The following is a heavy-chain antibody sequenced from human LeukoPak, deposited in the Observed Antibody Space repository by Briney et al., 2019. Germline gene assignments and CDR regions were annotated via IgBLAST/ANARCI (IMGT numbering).Heavy chain of an antibody. CDR1: GGTFSSYA. CDR3: AGGSDYYYYYMDV. CDR2: IIPIFGTA. Sequence: SVKVSCKASGGTFSSYAISWVRQAPGQGLEWMGGIIPIFGTANHAQKFQGRVTITTDESTSTAYMELSSLRSEDTAVYYCAGGSDYYYYYMDVWGKGTTVTVSS. J-gene: IGHJ6*03. V-gene: IGHV1-69*05.